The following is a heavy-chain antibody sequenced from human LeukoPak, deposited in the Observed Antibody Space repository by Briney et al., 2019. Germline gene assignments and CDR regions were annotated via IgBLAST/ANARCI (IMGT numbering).Heavy chain of an antibody. CDR3: ARGGIAAAGYDPDY. J-gene: IGHJ4*02. D-gene: IGHD6-13*01. CDR2: INPNSGGT. CDR1: GYTFTGYY. V-gene: IGHV1-2*02. Sequence: ASEKVSRKASGYTFTGYYMHWVRQAPGQGLEWMGWINPNSGGTNYAQKFQGRVTMTRDTSISTAYMELSRLRSDDTAVYYCARGGIAAAGYDPDYWGQGTLVTVSS.